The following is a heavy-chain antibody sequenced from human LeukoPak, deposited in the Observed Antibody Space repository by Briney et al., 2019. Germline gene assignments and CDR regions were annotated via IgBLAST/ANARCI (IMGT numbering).Heavy chain of an antibody. CDR1: GFTFSSYG. CDR2: ISGTGSTM. CDR3: ARDGGY. J-gene: IGHJ4*02. V-gene: IGHV3-48*03. D-gene: IGHD3-16*01. Sequence: AGGSLRLSCAASGFTFSSYGMNWVRQAPGKGLEWVSYISGTGSTMYYADSVKGRFTISRDNAKNSLYLQMNSLRVEDTAVYYCARDGGYWGQGTLVTVSS.